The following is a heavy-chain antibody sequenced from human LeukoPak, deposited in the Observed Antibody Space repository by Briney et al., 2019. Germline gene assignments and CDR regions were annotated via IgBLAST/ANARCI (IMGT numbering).Heavy chain of an antibody. V-gene: IGHV1-8*01. D-gene: IGHD5-18*01. Sequence: ASVKVSCKASGYTFTSYDINWARQATGQGLEWMGWMNPNSGNTGYAQKFQGRVTMTRDTSITTAYMELSSLRSEDTAVYYCVRYSYGYDYWGQGTLVTVSS. CDR3: VRYSYGYDY. J-gene: IGHJ4*02. CDR1: GYTFTSYD. CDR2: MNPNSGNT.